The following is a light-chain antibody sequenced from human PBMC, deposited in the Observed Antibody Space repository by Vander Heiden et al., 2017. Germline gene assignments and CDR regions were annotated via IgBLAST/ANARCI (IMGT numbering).Light chain of an antibody. Sequence: EIVLTQSPGTLSLSPGERATVSCRASQSVRSSHLAWYQQKPGQAPRLLIYGASSSVTGIPDTFSGSGSGTEFTLTIIRLEPPDFAVSYCRQEGSSSPTFGAGTKVEIK. J-gene: IGKJ4*01. V-gene: IGKV3-20*01. CDR2: GAS. CDR1: QSVRSSH. CDR3: RQEGSSSPT.